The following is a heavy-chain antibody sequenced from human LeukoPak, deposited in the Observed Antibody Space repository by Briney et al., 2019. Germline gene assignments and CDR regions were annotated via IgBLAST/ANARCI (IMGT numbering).Heavy chain of an antibody. Sequence: PGGSLRLSCAASGFTFSSYRMNWVRQAPGKGREWVSSISSSSSYIYYADSVKGRFTISRDNAKNSLYLQMNSLRAEDTAVYYCARDLIVATISAGYWGQGTLVTVSS. J-gene: IGHJ4*02. CDR2: ISSSSSYI. V-gene: IGHV3-21*01. CDR1: GFTFSSYR. CDR3: ARDLIVATISAGY. D-gene: IGHD5-12*01.